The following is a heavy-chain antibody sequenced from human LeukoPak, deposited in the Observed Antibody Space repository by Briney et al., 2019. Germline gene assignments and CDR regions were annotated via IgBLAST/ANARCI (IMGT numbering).Heavy chain of an antibody. CDR1: GGSISSGGYY. V-gene: IGHV4-30-2*01. D-gene: IGHD3-10*01. Sequence: RPSETLSLTCTVSGGSISSGGYYWSWIRQPPGKGLEWIGHIYHSGSPYYNPSLKSRVIISVDRPKNQFSLKLSSVTAADTAVYYCARDEVRVGYFDYWGQGTLVTVSS. J-gene: IGHJ4*02. CDR2: IYHSGSP. CDR3: ARDEVRVGYFDY.